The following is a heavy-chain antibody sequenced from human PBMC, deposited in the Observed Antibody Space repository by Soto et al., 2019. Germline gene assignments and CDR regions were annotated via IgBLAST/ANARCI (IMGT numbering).Heavy chain of an antibody. V-gene: IGHV3-33*01. CDR1: GFTFSSYG. Sequence: GGSLRLSCAASGFTFSSYGMHWVRQAPGKGLEWVAVIWYDGSNKYYADSVKGRFTISRDNAKNTLYLQMNSLRAEDTAVYYCARADSGYAHGYYYYGMDVWGQGTTVTVSS. CDR3: ARADSGYAHGYYYYGMDV. D-gene: IGHD5-12*01. CDR2: IWYDGSNK. J-gene: IGHJ6*02.